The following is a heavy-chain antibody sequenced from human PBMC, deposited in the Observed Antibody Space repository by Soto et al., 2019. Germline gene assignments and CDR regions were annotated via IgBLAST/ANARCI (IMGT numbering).Heavy chain of an antibody. CDR3: AKDAVSGDGIWLLDS. J-gene: IGHJ4*02. V-gene: IGHV3-23*01. Sequence: EVQLLESGGGLVQPGGSLRLSCAASGFTFTNYAMTWAPQAPGKGLEWVSSLLRSGSTTYYADSVKGRFTISSDISANSLYLQMDRLRAEDTAVYYCAKDAVSGDGIWLLDSWGQGTVVTVSS. CDR1: GFTFTNYA. D-gene: IGHD4-17*01. CDR2: LLRSGSTT.